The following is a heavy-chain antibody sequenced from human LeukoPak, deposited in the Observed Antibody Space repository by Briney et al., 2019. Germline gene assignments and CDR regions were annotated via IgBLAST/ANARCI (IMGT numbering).Heavy chain of an antibody. Sequence: GGSLRLSCTASGFTFSNYCMHWVRQTPGKGLIWVSRICPGGTITNYADSVKGRFTISRDDAKNMMFLQMNSLRADDTVVYYCVRDFRSADYWGQGILVTVSS. CDR2: ICPGGTIT. CDR3: VRDFRSADY. V-gene: IGHV3-74*01. CDR1: GFTFSNYC. J-gene: IGHJ4*02.